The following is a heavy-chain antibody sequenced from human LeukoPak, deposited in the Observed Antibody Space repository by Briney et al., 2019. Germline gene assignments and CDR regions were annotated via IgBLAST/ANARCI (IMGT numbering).Heavy chain of an antibody. V-gene: IGHV3-33*03. D-gene: IGHD1-26*01. CDR1: GFSFRTYN. CDR3: ASGTIVGARGADN. J-gene: IGHJ4*02. CDR2: ISYNGGYI. Sequence: GGSLRLSCTASGFSFRTYNLHWVRQAPGKGLEWVAVISYNGGYIHYEDSVKGRFTISRDNAYRSLYLQMDSLRVEDTAVYYCASGTIVGARGADNWGQGALVTVSS.